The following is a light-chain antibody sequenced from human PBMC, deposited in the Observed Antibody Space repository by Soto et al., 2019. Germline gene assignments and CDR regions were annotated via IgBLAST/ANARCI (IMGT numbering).Light chain of an antibody. Sequence: DIQMTQSPSTLYASVGDRVTITCRASQSISSWLAWYRQKPGKAPKLLIFDVSNLENGVPSRFSGSGFGTEFTLTISSLQPDDFATYYCQQYYTYNTFGQGTKLEI. V-gene: IGKV1-5*01. CDR2: DVS. J-gene: IGKJ2*01. CDR3: QQYYTYNT. CDR1: QSISSW.